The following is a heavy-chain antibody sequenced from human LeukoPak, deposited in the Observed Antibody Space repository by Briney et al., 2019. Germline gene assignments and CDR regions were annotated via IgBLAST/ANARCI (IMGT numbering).Heavy chain of an antibody. CDR1: GYSFTSYW. Sequence: GESLKISYKGSGYSFTSYWIGWVRQMPGKGLEWMGIIWPGDSDTRYSASFQGQVTISADKSNSTAYLQWSSLKASDTAMYYCARRYSGSYYPEYFDYWGQGTLVTVSS. J-gene: IGHJ4*02. CDR2: IWPGDSDT. D-gene: IGHD1-26*01. CDR3: ARRYSGSYYPEYFDY. V-gene: IGHV5-51*01.